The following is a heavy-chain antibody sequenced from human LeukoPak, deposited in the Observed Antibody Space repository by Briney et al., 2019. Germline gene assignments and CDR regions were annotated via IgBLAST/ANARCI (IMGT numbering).Heavy chain of an antibody. J-gene: IGHJ3*02. CDR2: ISAYNGNT. D-gene: IGHD3-3*01. V-gene: IGHV1-18*01. Sequence: ASVKVSCKASGYSFTSYGISWVRQAPGQGLEWMGWISAYNGNTNYSQKLQGRVTMTTDTSTSTAYMELRSLRSDDKAVYYCARAAPQLRFYAFDIWGQGTMVTVSS. CDR3: ARAAPQLRFYAFDI. CDR1: GYSFTSYG.